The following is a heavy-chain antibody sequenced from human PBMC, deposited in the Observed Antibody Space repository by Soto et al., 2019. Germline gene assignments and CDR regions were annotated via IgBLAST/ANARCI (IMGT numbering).Heavy chain of an antibody. J-gene: IGHJ6*02. V-gene: IGHV4-34*01. D-gene: IGHD3-10*01. CDR3: AGGRGVRGTIVATYYYYGVDV. Sequence: QVQLQQWGAGLLKPSETLSLTCAVYGGSFSAYYWNWIRQPPGKGLEWIGEINQSGSTNYNPSLKSRVTISADTSKKQFSLKLSSVTAADPAVYYCAGGRGVRGTIVATYYYYGVDVWGQGTTVTVSS. CDR2: INQSGST. CDR1: GGSFSAYY.